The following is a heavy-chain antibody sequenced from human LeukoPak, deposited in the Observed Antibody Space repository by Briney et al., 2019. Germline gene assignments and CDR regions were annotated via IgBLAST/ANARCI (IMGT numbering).Heavy chain of an antibody. D-gene: IGHD3-22*01. J-gene: IGHJ4*02. Sequence: ASVKVSCKASGGTFSSYAISWVRQAPGQGLEWMGRIIPILGIANYAQKLQGRVTITAHKSTSTAYMELSSLRSEDTAVYYCARVSVGNSGYLDYWGQGTLVTVSS. CDR2: IIPILGIA. V-gene: IGHV1-69*04. CDR3: ARVSVGNSGYLDY. CDR1: GGTFSSYA.